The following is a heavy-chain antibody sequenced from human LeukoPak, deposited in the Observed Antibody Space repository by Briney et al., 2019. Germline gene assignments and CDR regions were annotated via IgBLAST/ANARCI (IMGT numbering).Heavy chain of an antibody. V-gene: IGHV3-23*01. CDR1: GFTFSSYP. J-gene: IGHJ5*02. D-gene: IGHD3-3*01. CDR2: ISGSGGST. CDR3: AKDYDFWSGYYPA. Sequence: GGSLSLSCAASGFTFSSYPMSGFRKAPGKGLEWVSAISGSGGSTYYADSVKGRFTISRDNSKNTLYLQMNSLRAEDTAVYYCAKDYDFWSGYYPAWGQGTLVTVSS.